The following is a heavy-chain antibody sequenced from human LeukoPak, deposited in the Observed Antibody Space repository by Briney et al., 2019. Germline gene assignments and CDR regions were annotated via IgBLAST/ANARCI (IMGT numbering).Heavy chain of an antibody. V-gene: IGHV4-4*07. CDR2: IYTSGST. D-gene: IGHD3-3*01. Sequence: LETLSLTCTVSGGSISSYYWSWIRQPAGKGLEWIGRIYTSGSTNYNPSLKSRVTMSVDTSKNQFSLKLSSVTAADTAVYYCAMSRITIFGVGFDPWGQGTLVTVSS. CDR3: AMSRITIFGVGFDP. J-gene: IGHJ5*02. CDR1: GGSISSYY.